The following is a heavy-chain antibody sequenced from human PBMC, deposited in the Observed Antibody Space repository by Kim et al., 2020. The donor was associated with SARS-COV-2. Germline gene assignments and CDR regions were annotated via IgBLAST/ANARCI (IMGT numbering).Heavy chain of an antibody. Sequence: KFQGRVTITADKSTSTAYMELSSLRSEDTAVYYCARTRWLRFSLMGYFDYWGQGTLVTVSS. V-gene: IGHV1-69*02. D-gene: IGHD5-18*01. CDR3: ARTRWLRFSLMGYFDY. J-gene: IGHJ4*02.